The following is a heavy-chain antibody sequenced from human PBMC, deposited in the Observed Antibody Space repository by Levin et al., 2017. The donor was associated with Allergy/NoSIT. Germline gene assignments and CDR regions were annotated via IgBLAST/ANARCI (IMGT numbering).Heavy chain of an antibody. J-gene: IGHJ4*02. V-gene: IGHV3-33*01. Sequence: PSGGSLRLSCAASGFTVSAYVMHWVRQAPGKGLEWVAVLRFDGTNQYYADAVKGRFTISRDNSKSTLYLQMNSLRAEDTAVYYCAREFDNRSPGNYYFDYWGQGTLVTVSS. CDR3: AREFDNRSPGNYYFDY. CDR1: GFTVSAYV. D-gene: IGHD1-14*01. CDR2: LRFDGTNQ.